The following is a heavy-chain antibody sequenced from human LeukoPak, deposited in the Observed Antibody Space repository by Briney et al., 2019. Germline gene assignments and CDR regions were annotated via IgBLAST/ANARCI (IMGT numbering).Heavy chain of an antibody. Sequence: GASVKVSCKASGGTFSSYAISWVRQAPGQGREWMGRIIPIFGTANYAQKFQGRVTITSDESTSTAHMELRSLRSEDTAVYYCASHADYDFWSGYYSYNWFDPWGQGTLVTVYS. D-gene: IGHD3-3*01. CDR1: GGTFSSYA. CDR2: IIPIFGTA. V-gene: IGHV1-69*13. J-gene: IGHJ5*02. CDR3: ASHADYDFWSGYYSYNWFDP.